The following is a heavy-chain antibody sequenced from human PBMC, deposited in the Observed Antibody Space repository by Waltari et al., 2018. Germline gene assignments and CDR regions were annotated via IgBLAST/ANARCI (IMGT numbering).Heavy chain of an antibody. V-gene: IGHV1-69*08. CDR1: GGTFSSYA. CDR2: IIPIFSTA. D-gene: IGHD3-9*01. CDR3: AREVTGYSDAFDI. Sequence: QVQLVQSGAEVKKPGSSVKVSCKASGGTFSSYAISGVRPAPGQGLEWMGRIIPIFSTANSAQKFQGRVTITADKSTSTAYMELSSLRSEDTAVYYCAREVTGYSDAFDIWGQGTMVTVSS. J-gene: IGHJ3*02.